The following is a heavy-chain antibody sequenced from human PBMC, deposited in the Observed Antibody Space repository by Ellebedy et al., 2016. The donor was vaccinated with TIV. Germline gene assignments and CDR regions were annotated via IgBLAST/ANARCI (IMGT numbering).Heavy chain of an antibody. D-gene: IGHD4-17*01. CDR2: IKGDASET. CDR3: ARDEILDYGDSYGMDV. CDR1: GFTFTKYW. Sequence: PGGSLRLSCAASGFTFTKYWMHWVRQAPGKGLEWVSRIKGDASETNYADSVKGQFTVSRDNAKNTLYLQMNSLRAEDTAVYYCARDEILDYGDSYGMDVWGQGTTVTVSS. V-gene: IGHV3-74*01. J-gene: IGHJ6*02.